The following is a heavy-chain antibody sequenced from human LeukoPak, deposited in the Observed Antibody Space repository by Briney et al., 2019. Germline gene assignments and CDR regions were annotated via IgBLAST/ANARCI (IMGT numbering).Heavy chain of an antibody. CDR3: ARDHGVTGTTYDY. V-gene: IGHV3-21*01. J-gene: IGHJ4*02. CDR2: ISSSSSYI. D-gene: IGHD1-7*01. CDR1: GFTFSSYS. Sequence: PGGSLRLSCAASGFTFSSYSMNWVRQAPGKGLEWVSSISSSSSYIYYADSVKGRFTISRDNAKNSLYLQMNGLRAEDTAVYYRARDHGVTGTTYDYWGQGTLVTVSS.